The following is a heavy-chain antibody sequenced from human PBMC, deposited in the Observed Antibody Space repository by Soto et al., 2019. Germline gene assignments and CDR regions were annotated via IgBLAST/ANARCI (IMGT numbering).Heavy chain of an antibody. CDR1: GGTFSSYA. CDR3: ANDLDYSNYGDWFHP. V-gene: IGHV1-69*12. J-gene: IGHJ5*02. D-gene: IGHD4-4*01. Sequence: QVQLVQSGAEVKKPGSSVKVSCKASGGTFSSYAISWVRQAPGQGLEWMGGIIPIFGTANYAQKFQGRVTIXXDXSXTTANMELSRLRSEDTAVYYCANDLDYSNYGDWFHPWGQGTLVTVSS. CDR2: IIPIFGTA.